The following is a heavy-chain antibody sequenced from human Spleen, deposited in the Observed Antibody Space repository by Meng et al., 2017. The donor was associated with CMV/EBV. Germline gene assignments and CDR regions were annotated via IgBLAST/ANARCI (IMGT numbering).Heavy chain of an antibody. J-gene: IGHJ6*02. D-gene: IGHD2-2*01. V-gene: IGHV1-18*01. CDR3: ARDSRFGTAMLIRACYYYGMDV. Sequence: ASVKVSCKAFGYTFTSYGISWVRQAPGQVLEWMGWISAYNGNTNYAQKLQGRVTMTTDTSTSTGYMELRSLRSNDTAVYYCARDSRFGTAMLIRACYYYGMDVWDQGTTVTVSS. CDR1: GYTFTSYG. CDR2: ISAYNGNT.